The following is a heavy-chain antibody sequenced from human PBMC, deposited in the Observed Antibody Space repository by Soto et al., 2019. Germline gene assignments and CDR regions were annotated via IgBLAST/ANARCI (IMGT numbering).Heavy chain of an antibody. D-gene: IGHD6-19*01. CDR1: GGSISSYY. CDR3: ARQGLQWLPEGRDYFDC. Sequence: QVQLLESGPGLVKPSETLSLTCTVSGGSISSYYWSWIRQPPGKGLEWIGYIFYSGSTNYNPSLKSRVTISVDTSKNQFSLKLSSVTAADTAVYYCARQGLQWLPEGRDYFDCWGQGTLVTVSS. V-gene: IGHV4-59*08. J-gene: IGHJ4*01. CDR2: IFYSGST.